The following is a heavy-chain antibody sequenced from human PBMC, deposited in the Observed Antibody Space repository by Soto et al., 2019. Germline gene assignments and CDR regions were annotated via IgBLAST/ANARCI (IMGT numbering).Heavy chain of an antibody. V-gene: IGHV4-39*01. CDR2: IYYSGRT. CDR1: GESISSSSYY. J-gene: IGHJ4*02. Sequence: ASETLSLTCIVSGESISSSSYYWGWNRQPPGKGLEWIGSIYYSGRTYYNPSFKSRVTISIDTSKNQFSLKLSSVTATDAAVYYCARQRTTVVTQAYFDHWGQGALVTVSS. D-gene: IGHD2-21*02. CDR3: ARQRTTVVTQAYFDH.